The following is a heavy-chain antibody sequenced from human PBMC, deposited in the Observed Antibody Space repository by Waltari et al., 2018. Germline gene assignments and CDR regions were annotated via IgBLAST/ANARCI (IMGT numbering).Heavy chain of an antibody. CDR2: ISFDGAKI. CDR1: GTPFNHFA. D-gene: IGHD2-15*01. CDR3: ARGGNVVVILAATLDY. Sequence: QVQLVESGGGVVQPGRSRRPSCAASGTPFNHFAMPWVRQAPGKGLEWVALISFDGAKIYYTDSVRGRFTISRDNSKNTLYLQMESLKPEDTGVYYCARGGNVVVILAATLDYWGQGALVTVSS. J-gene: IGHJ4*02. V-gene: IGHV3-30-3*01.